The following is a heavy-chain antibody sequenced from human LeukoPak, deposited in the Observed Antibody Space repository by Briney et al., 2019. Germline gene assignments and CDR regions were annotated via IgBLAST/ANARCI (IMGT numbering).Heavy chain of an antibody. Sequence: GGSLRLSCAASGFTFSSYWMSWVRQAPGKGLEWVANIKQDGSEKYYVDSVKGRFTISRDNAKNSLYLQMNSLRAEDTAVYYCARDERGYSYGSYYFDYWGQGTLVTVSS. V-gene: IGHV3-7*01. CDR1: GFTFSSYW. CDR2: IKQDGSEK. CDR3: ARDERGYSYGSYYFDY. D-gene: IGHD5-18*01. J-gene: IGHJ4*02.